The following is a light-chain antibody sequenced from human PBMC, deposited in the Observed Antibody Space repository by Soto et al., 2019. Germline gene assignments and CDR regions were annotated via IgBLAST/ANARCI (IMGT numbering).Light chain of an antibody. CDR2: RNS. Sequence: QSVLTQPPSVSGAPGQRVTISCTGSSSNIGAGYDVHWYQQLPGTAPKLLIYRNSNRPSGVPDRFSGSKSGTSASLAITGLQAEDEADYYCGTWDSSLRVVVFGGGTKLTVL. V-gene: IGLV1-40*01. CDR1: SSNIGAGYD. J-gene: IGLJ2*01. CDR3: GTWDSSLRVVV.